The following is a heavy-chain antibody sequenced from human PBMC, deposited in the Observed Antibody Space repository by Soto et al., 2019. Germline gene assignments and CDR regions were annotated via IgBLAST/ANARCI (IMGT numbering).Heavy chain of an antibody. V-gene: IGHV3-33*01. J-gene: IGHJ6*03. CDR2: VWYDGSNK. Sequence: GGSLRLSCAASGFTFSSYGMHWVRQAPGKGLEWVAVVWYDGSNKYYADSVKGRFTISRDNSKNTLYLQMNSLRAEDTAVYYCARAATGYSSSWLNYYYYYYMDVWGKGTTVTVSS. CDR1: GFTFSSYG. CDR3: ARAATGYSSSWLNYYYYYYMDV. D-gene: IGHD6-13*01.